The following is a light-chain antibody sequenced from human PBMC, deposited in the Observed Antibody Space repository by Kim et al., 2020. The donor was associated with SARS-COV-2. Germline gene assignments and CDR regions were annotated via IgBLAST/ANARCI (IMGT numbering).Light chain of an antibody. CDR3: QQYGTSPYT. V-gene: IGKV3-20*01. CDR2: GAS. CDR1: QSVSRSE. J-gene: IGKJ2*01. Sequence: SAPGERASLSCRASQSVSRSELAWYQQKVGQTPRLLIYGASNRASGIPDRFSGSGSGTEFSRTISRLEPEDFAVYYCQQYGTSPYTFGQGTRLEI.